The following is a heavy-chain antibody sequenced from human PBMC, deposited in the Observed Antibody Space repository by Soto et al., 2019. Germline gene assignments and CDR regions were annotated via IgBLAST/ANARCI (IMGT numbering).Heavy chain of an antibody. J-gene: IGHJ6*03. CDR3: ARVPPELVRGVRQYYYYYMDV. D-gene: IGHD3-10*01. Sequence: ASVKVSCKASGYTFTSYGISWVRQAPGQGLEWMGWISAYNGNTNYAQKLQGRVTMTTDTSTSTAYMELRSLRSDDTAVYYCARVPPELVRGVRQYYYYYMDVWGKGTTVTVSS. CDR1: GYTFTSYG. V-gene: IGHV1-18*01. CDR2: ISAYNGNT.